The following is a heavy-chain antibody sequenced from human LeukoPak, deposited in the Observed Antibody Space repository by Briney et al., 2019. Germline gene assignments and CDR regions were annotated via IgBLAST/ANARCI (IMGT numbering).Heavy chain of an antibody. J-gene: IGHJ4*02. Sequence: SETLSLTCTVSGGSVSSGGYYWSWIRQPPGKGLDWIGYIYYSGSTNYNPSLKSRVTISVDTSKNQFSLKLSSVTAADTAVYYCAKGYNYGPFDYWGQGTLVTASS. CDR1: GGSVSSGGYY. CDR2: IYYSGST. D-gene: IGHD5-18*01. CDR3: AKGYNYGPFDY. V-gene: IGHV4-61*08.